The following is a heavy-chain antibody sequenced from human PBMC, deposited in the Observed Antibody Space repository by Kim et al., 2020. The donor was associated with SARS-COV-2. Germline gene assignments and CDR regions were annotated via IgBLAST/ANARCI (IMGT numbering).Heavy chain of an antibody. V-gene: IGHV3-74*01. Sequence: YADSAKGRFSISRDNAKSTLFLQMNSLRVDDTGVYYCVRGGLVHAFMVWGQGTRVSVSS. D-gene: IGHD4-17*01. CDR3: VRGGLVHAFMV. J-gene: IGHJ3*01.